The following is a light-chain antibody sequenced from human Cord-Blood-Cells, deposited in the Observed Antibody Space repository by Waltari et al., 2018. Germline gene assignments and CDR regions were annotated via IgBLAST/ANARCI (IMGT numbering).Light chain of an antibody. J-gene: IGLJ1*01. CDR1: SSNLGRNT. Sequence: QSVLTQPPSASGTPGQRVTISCSGRSSNLGRNTVNWYQQLPGTAPKLLIYRNNQRPSGVPDRFSGSKSGTSASLAISGLQAEDEADYYCAAWDDSLNGYVFGTGTKVTVL. CDR3: AAWDDSLNGYV. V-gene: IGLV1-44*01. CDR2: RNN.